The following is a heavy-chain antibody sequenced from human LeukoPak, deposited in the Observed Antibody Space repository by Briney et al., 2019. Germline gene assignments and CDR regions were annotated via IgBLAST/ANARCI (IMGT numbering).Heavy chain of an antibody. CDR2: INYSGST. CDR1: GYSISSGYY. J-gene: IGHJ4*02. V-gene: IGHV4-38-2*02. D-gene: IGHD3-10*01. Sequence: SETLSLTCTVSGYSISSGYYWGWIRQPPGRGLEWIGSINYSGSTYYNPSLKSRVTISVDTSKNQFSLKLSSVTAADTAVYYCARDGRGSGSYWYYWGQGTLVTVSS. CDR3: ARDGRGSGSYWYY.